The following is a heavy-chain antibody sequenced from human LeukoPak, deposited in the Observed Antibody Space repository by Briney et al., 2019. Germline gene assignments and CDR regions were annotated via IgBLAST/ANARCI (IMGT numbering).Heavy chain of an antibody. CDR2: ISYDGSHE. D-gene: IGHD1-26*01. V-gene: IGHV3-30*18. Sequence: GGSLRLSCAASGFPFSRHGMHWVRQAPGRGLDWMAVISYDGSHEYCADSVRGRFTISRDNSKNTLFLQMNSLRPEDTAIYYCAKDLGSYYNPDQWGQGVLVTVST. CDR3: AKDLGSYYNPDQ. J-gene: IGHJ4*02. CDR1: GFPFSRHG.